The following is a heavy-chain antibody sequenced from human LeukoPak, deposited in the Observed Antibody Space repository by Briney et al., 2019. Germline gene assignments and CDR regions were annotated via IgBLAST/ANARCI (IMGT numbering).Heavy chain of an antibody. J-gene: IGHJ4*02. CDR3: ARVRNYYDSSGYLYYFDY. V-gene: IGHV1-2*02. CDR2: INPNSGGT. CDR1: GYTFTSHY. Sequence: ASVKVSCKASGYTFTSHYMHWVRQAPGQGLEWMGWINPNSGGTNYAQKFQGRVTLTRDTSISTAYMDLSRLGSDDTAVYYCARVRNYYDSSGYLYYFDYWGQGTLVTVSS. D-gene: IGHD3-22*01.